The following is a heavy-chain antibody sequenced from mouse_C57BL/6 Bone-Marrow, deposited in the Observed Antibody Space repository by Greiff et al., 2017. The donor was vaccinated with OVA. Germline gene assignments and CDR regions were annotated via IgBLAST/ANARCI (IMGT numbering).Heavy chain of an antibody. D-gene: IGHD1-1*01. J-gene: IGHJ4*01. V-gene: IGHV1-19*01. CDR1: GYTFTDYY. CDR3: ARSDITTLVATDYEMDY. CDR2: IIPYNGGT. Sequence: VQLKQSGPVLVKPGASVKMSCKASGYTFTDYYMNWVKQSHGKSLEWIGVIIPYNGGTSYNQKFKGKATLTVDKSSSTAYMELNSLTSEDSADYYSARSDITTLVATDYEMDYWGQGTSVTVSS.